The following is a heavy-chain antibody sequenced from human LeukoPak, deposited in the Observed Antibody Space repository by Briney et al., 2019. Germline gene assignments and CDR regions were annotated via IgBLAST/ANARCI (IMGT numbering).Heavy chain of an antibody. V-gene: IGHV3-21*04. CDR1: GFTFSNYA. CDR2: ISSSSSYI. J-gene: IGHJ5*02. CDR3: ARGVRFLEWLIWFDP. Sequence: GGSLRLSCAASGFTFSNYAMSWVRQAPGKGLEWVSSISSSSSYIYYADSVKGRFTISRDNAKNSLYLQMNSLRAADTAVYYCARGVRFLEWLIWFDPWGQGTLVTVSS. D-gene: IGHD3-3*01.